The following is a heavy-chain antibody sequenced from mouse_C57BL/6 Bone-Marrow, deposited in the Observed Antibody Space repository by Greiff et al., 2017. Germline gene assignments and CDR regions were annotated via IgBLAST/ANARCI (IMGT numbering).Heavy chain of an antibody. V-gene: IGHV2-5*01. CDR2: IWRGGST. CDR3: AKNDGSTWFAY. D-gene: IGHD1-1*01. J-gene: IGHJ3*01. Sequence: QVQLKESGPGLVQPSQSLSITCTVSGFSLTSYGVHWVDQSPGKGLEWLGVIWRGGSTDYNAAFMSRLRITQDNSKSQVFLKMNSLQADDTAIYYCAKNDGSTWFAYWGQGTLVTVSA. CDR1: GFSLTSYG.